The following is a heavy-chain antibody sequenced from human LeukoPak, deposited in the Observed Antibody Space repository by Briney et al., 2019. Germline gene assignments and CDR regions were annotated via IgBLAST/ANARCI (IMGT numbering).Heavy chain of an antibody. CDR2: ISAYTGNT. V-gene: IGHV1-18*01. CDR1: GYTFTNYG. J-gene: IGHJ6*03. Sequence: WASVKVSCKASGYTFTNYGISWVRQAPGQGLEWMGRISAYTGNTKYAQKFQGRVTMTTDTSTSTSYMELRSLRSDDTAVYYCARDPMKGDLSIYYHYYYMDVWGKGTTVTVSS. D-gene: IGHD3-16*02. CDR3: ARDPMKGDLSIYYHYYYMDV.